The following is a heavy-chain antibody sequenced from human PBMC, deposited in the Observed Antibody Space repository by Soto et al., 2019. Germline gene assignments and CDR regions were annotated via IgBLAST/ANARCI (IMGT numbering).Heavy chain of an antibody. J-gene: IGHJ5*02. D-gene: IGHD2-15*01. CDR3: ARDLTGYCSGGSCYGPYNWFDP. CDR2: IWYDGSNK. V-gene: IGHV3-33*01. Sequence: LRLSCATSGFTFSSYGMHWVRQAPGKGLEWVAVIWYDGSNKYYADSVKGRFTISRDNSKNTLYLQMNSLRAEDTAVYYCARDLTGYCSGGSCYGPYNWFDPWGQGTLVTVSS. CDR1: GFTFSSYG.